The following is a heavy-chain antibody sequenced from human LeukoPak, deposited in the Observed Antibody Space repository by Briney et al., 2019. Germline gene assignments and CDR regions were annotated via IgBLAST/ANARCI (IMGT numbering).Heavy chain of an antibody. J-gene: IGHJ6*03. CDR1: GGSISSSSYY. Sequence: PSETLSLTCTVSGGSISSSSYYWGWIRQPPGKGLEWIGSIYCSGSTYYNPSLKSRVTISVDTSKNQFSLKLSSVTAADTAVYYCTRGSIAYYYMDVWGKGTTVTISS. CDR3: TRGSIAYYYMDV. CDR2: IYCSGST. V-gene: IGHV4-39*07. D-gene: IGHD3-22*01.